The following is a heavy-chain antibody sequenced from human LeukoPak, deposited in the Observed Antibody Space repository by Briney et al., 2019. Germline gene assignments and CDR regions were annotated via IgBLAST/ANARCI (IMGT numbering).Heavy chain of an antibody. CDR2: ISSSGSTI. Sequence: GGSLRLSCAASGFTFSSYGMHWVRQAPGKGLEWVSYISSSGSTIYYADSVKGRFTISRDNAKNSLYLQMNSLRAEDTAVYYCASHRMRRPPNYWGQGTLVTVSS. V-gene: IGHV3-48*04. CDR1: GFTFSSYG. D-gene: IGHD6-25*01. J-gene: IGHJ4*02. CDR3: ASHRMRRPPNY.